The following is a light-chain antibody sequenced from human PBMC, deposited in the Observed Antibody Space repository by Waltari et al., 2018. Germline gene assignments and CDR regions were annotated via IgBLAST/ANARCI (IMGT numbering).Light chain of an antibody. CDR1: GSNIGAGYD. CDR2: GTS. CDR3: QSYDTSLSVV. V-gene: IGLV1-40*01. Sequence: SVLTQPPSVSGAPGQRVTIPSTGSGSNIGAGYDVHWYQQLPGKAPKLLIYGTSTRPLGVPDRYFGSQSGTSASLAITGLQAEDEADYYCQSYDTSLSVVFGGGTKLTVL. J-gene: IGLJ2*01.